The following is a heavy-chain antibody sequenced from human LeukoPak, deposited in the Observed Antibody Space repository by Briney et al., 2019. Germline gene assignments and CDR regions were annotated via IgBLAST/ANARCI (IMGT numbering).Heavy chain of an antibody. CDR2: INHSGST. J-gene: IGHJ4*02. CDR3: AKSLSSGVVRYYFDY. V-gene: IGHV4-34*01. CDR1: GGSFSGYY. D-gene: IGHD4-23*01. Sequence: SETLSLTCAVYGGSFSGYYWSWIRQPPGKGLEWIGEINHSGSTNYNPSLKSRVTISVDTSKNQFSLKLSSVTAADTAVYYCAKSLSSGVVRYYFDYWGQGTLVTVSS.